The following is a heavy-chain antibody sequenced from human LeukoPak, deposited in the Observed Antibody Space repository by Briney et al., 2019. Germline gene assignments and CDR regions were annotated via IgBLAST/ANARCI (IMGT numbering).Heavy chain of an antibody. CDR2: ISYDGNDK. V-gene: IGHV3-30*03. CDR1: GFTFSSYS. J-gene: IGHJ4*02. CDR3: ARDSGGSYYTDY. Sequence: PTGGSLRLSCAASGFTFSSYSMNWVRQAPGKGLEWLTLISYDGNDKYYADSVKGRFTISRDNSKNTLYLQMNSLRAEDTAVYYCARDSGGSYYTDYWGQGTLVTVSS. D-gene: IGHD1-26*01.